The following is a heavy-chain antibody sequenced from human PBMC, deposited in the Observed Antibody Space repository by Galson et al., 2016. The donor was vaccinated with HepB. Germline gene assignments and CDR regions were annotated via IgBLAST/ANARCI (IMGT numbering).Heavy chain of an antibody. CDR3: AKGALQGGYYGFDV. J-gene: IGHJ6*02. CDR2: IGATGGTT. CDR1: EFTFNAYG. V-gene: IGHV3-23*01. D-gene: IGHD1-26*01. Sequence: SLRLSCAASEFTFNAYGMIWVRQAPGKGLEWVSLIGATGGTTYYADSVKGRFTISRDNSKNTLYLQTNSLRAEDTAVYYCAKGALQGGYYGFDVWGQGTTVTVAS.